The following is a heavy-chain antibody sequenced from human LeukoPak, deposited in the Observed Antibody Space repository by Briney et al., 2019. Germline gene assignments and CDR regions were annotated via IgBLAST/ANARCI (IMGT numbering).Heavy chain of an antibody. Sequence: GASVKVSCKASGYTFTGYYIHWVRQAPGQGLEWMGWINPNSGGTNYAQKFQGRVTMTRDTSINTAYMELSGLRSDDTAVYYCARGPPYQSQYGDFSDHWGQGTLVTVSS. CDR3: ARGPPYQSQYGDFSDH. V-gene: IGHV1-2*02. CDR1: GYTFTGYY. D-gene: IGHD4-17*01. CDR2: INPNSGGT. J-gene: IGHJ4*02.